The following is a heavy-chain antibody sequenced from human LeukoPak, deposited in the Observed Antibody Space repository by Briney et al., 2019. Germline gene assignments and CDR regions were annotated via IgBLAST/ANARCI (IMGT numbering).Heavy chain of an antibody. D-gene: IGHD6-13*01. CDR3: ASAYSSSWYGNFQH. CDR2: IIPILGIA. Sequence: SVRVSCTASGGTFSSYAISWVRQAPGQGGEWMGRIIPILGIANYAQKFQGRVTITADKSTSTAYMELSSLRSEDTAVYYCASAYSSSWYGNFQHWGQGTLVTVSS. CDR1: GGTFSSYA. J-gene: IGHJ1*01. V-gene: IGHV1-69*04.